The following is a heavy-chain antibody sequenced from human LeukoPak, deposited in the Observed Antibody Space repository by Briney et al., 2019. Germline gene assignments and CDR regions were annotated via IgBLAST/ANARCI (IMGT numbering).Heavy chain of an antibody. D-gene: IGHD3-22*01. CDR1: GYTFTSYY. CDR3: ARDSIPYYYDSSGYDYFDY. J-gene: IGHJ4*02. V-gene: IGHV1-46*01. CDR2: INPSGGST. Sequence: ASVNVSCKASGYTFTSYYMHWVRQAPGQGLEWMGIINPSGGSTSYAQKFQGRVTMTRDTSTSTVYMELSSLRSEDTAVYYCARDSIPYYYDSSGYDYFDYWGQGTLVTVSS.